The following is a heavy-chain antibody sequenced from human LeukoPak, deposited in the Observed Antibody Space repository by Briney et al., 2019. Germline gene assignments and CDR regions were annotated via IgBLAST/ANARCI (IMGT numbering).Heavy chain of an antibody. CDR1: GGSISSYY. D-gene: IGHD6-13*01. CDR3: ARAGYSSSWSPPHFDH. V-gene: IGHV4-59*08. Sequence: SETLSLTCTVSGGSISSYYWSWIRQPPGKGLEWIGYIYYSGSTNYNPSLKSRVAISVDTSKNQFSLKLSSVTAADTAVYYCARAGYSSSWSPPHFDHWGQGTLVTVSS. CDR2: IYYSGST. J-gene: IGHJ4*02.